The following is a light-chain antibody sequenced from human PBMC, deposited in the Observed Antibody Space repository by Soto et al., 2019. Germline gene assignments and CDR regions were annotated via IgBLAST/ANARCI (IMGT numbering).Light chain of an antibody. CDR1: QSVFYSSNNKNY. Sequence: DIVITQPPDSLPVSLWERATINCGCIQSVFYSSNNKNYLAWYQQKPGQPPKLLIYWASTRESGVPDRFSGSGSGTDFTLTISSLQAEDVAVYYCQQYYSTPLTFGGGTKVDIK. V-gene: IGKV4-1*01. CDR2: WAS. CDR3: QQYYSTPLT. J-gene: IGKJ4*01.